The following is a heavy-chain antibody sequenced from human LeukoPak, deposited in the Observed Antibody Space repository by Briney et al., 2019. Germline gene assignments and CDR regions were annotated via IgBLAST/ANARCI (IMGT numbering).Heavy chain of an antibody. CDR3: ARQLGYCSDGTCYFDS. V-gene: IGHV3-23*01. CDR1: GFTFKSYA. Sequence: GGSLRLSCAASGFTFKSYAMSWVRQAPGKGLEWVSALSGSGGSPYDADAVKGRFFISRDNSKNTLYLQMNSLRAEDTAIYYCARQLGYCSDGTCYFDSWGQGTLVTVTS. J-gene: IGHJ4*02. D-gene: IGHD2-15*01. CDR2: LSGSGGSP.